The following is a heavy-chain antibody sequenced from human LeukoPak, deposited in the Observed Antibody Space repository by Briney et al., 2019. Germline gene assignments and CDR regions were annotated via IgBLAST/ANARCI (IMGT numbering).Heavy chain of an antibody. Sequence: GGSLRLSCAASGFKFGNYPMNWIRRAPGQGLEWVANINEDGSETYYVDSVMGRFTISRDNVRNSLYLQMDSLRVEDTATYYCARDFSGEFDHWGQGTLVTVST. D-gene: IGHD7-27*01. CDR3: ARDFSGEFDH. J-gene: IGHJ4*02. CDR1: GFKFGNYP. V-gene: IGHV3-7*01. CDR2: INEDGSET.